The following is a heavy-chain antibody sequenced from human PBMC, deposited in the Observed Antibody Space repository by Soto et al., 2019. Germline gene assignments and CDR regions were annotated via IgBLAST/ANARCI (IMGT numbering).Heavy chain of an antibody. V-gene: IGHV1-69*13. CDR1: GGTFSSYA. J-gene: IGHJ6*02. D-gene: IGHD3-10*01. CDR2: IIPIFGTA. CDR3: ARDPRYYGPDEYYYYGMDV. Sequence: SVKVSCKASGGTFSSYAISWVRQAPGQGLEWMGGIIPIFGTANYAQKFQGRVTITADESTSTAYMELSSLRSEDTAVYYCARDPRYYGPDEYYYYGMDVWGQGTTVTVSS.